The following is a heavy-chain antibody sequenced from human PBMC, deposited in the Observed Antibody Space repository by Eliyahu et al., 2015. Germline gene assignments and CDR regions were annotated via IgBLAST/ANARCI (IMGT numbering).Heavy chain of an antibody. J-gene: IGHJ4*02. D-gene: IGHD3-9*01. CDR3: ARGLGFDY. CDR2: IYKSGST. Sequence: EVQLVESGGGLVQPGESLRLSCAASRLSVSVNDMSWVRQAPGKGLGWVSVIYKSGSTNYAESVKGRFTISRDNSKNTVYLQMNSLRAEDTALYYCARGLGFDYWGQGTLVTVSS. V-gene: IGHV3-66*01. CDR1: RLSVSVND.